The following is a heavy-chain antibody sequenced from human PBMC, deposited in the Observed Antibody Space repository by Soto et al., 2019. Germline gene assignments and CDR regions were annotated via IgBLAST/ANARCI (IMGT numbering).Heavy chain of an antibody. J-gene: IGHJ4*02. CDR3: ATRDPGHY. Sequence: GGSLRLSCVASGFNLNTYGIYWVRQAPGKGLQWVAQILYDGSKTHFADSVRGRFTITRDNSKNTVYLQMDSLRSEDTAVYYCATRDPGHYWGQGTLVTVSS. V-gene: IGHV3-30*02. CDR1: GFNLNTYG. CDR2: ILYDGSKT.